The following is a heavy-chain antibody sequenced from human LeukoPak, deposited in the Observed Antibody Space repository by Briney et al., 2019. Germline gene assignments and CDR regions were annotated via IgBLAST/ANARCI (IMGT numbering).Heavy chain of an antibody. D-gene: IGHD1-26*01. Sequence: GESLKISCKGSGYSFTSYWIGWVRQMPGKGLEWMGIIYPGDSDTRYSPSFQGQVTISADKSISTAYLQWSSLKASDTAMYYCARRWDSGSYSGDAFDIWGQGTMVTVSS. V-gene: IGHV5-51*01. CDR2: IYPGDSDT. J-gene: IGHJ3*02. CDR3: ARRWDSGSYSGDAFDI. CDR1: GYSFTSYW.